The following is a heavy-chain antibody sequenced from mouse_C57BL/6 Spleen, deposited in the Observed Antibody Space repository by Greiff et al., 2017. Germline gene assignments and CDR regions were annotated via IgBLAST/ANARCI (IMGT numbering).Heavy chain of an antibody. J-gene: IGHJ3*01. CDR3: ASLYDYAWFAY. V-gene: IGHV2-2*01. Sequence: QVQLKQSGPGLVQPSPSLSITCTVSGFSLTSYGVHWVRQSPGKGLEWLGVIWSGGSTDYNAAFISRLSISKDNSKSQVFFKMNSLQADDTAIYYCASLYDYAWFAYWGQGTLVTVSA. CDR2: IWSGGST. CDR1: GFSLTSYG. D-gene: IGHD2-4*01.